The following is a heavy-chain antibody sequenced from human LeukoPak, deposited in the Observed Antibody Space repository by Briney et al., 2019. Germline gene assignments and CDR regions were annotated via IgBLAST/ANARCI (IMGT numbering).Heavy chain of an antibody. D-gene: IGHD4-17*01. Sequence: SETLSLTCTVSGGSVSSSSYFWGWIRQPPGKGLEWIGLMSYSGTSAYNPSLESRVTISVDTSKNQFSLKGTSVTAADTAIYYCSRSHGAYFGQGTLVTVSS. J-gene: IGHJ4*02. CDR3: SRSHGAY. V-gene: IGHV4-39*01. CDR2: MSYSGTS. CDR1: GGSVSSSSYF.